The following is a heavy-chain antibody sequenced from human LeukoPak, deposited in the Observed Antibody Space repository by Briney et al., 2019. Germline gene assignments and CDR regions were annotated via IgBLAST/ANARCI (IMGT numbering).Heavy chain of an antibody. D-gene: IGHD1-14*01. CDR3: ARKTSGLNPFDF. CDR2: ISGSGGST. CDR1: GFTFSSYA. V-gene: IGHV3-23*01. Sequence: GGSLRLSCAASGFTFSSYAMSWVRQAPGKWREWVSAISGSGGSTYYADSVKGRFTISRDNSKNTLYLQMNSLRAEDTGIYYCARKTSGLNPFDFWGQGTLVTVSS. J-gene: IGHJ4*02.